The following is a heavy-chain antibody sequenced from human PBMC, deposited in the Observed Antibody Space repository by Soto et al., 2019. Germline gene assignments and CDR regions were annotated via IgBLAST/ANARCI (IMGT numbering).Heavy chain of an antibody. CDR3: AREYYYGSGSYYYYGMDV. Sequence: QVQLVESGGGVVQPGRSLRLSCAASGFTFSSYGMHWVRQAPGKGLEWVAVIGYDGRNKYYADSVKGRFTISRDNSKNTLYLQMNSLRAEDTAVYYCAREYYYGSGSYYYYGMDVWGQGTTVTVSS. CDR2: IGYDGRNK. V-gene: IGHV3-33*01. CDR1: GFTFSSYG. D-gene: IGHD3-10*01. J-gene: IGHJ6*02.